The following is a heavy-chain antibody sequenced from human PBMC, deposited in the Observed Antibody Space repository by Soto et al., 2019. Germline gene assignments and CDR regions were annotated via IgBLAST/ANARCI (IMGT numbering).Heavy chain of an antibody. Sequence: CSNASGYTFASYAVHWVRQAPGQRLEWMGWINAGNGNTKYSQKFQGRVTITRDTSASTAYMELSSLRSEDTAVYYCARTSGYYFYDYWGQGTLVTVSS. CDR3: ARTSGYYFYDY. J-gene: IGHJ4*02. D-gene: IGHD3-3*01. V-gene: IGHV1-3*01. CDR1: GYTFASYA. CDR2: INAGNGNT.